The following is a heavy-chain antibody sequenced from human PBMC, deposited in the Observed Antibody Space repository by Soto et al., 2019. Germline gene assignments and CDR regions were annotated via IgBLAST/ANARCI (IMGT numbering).Heavy chain of an antibody. Sequence: PGGSLKISCAASGFTFTDYYMSWIRQAPGKGLEWVSYISSSGSTIYYADSVKGRFTISRDNAKNSLYLQMNSLRAEDTAVYYCAREKHPYFDFWSGWGDYYYYYMDVWGKGTTVTVSS. CDR1: GFTFTDYY. CDR3: AREKHPYFDFWSGWGDYYYYYMDV. J-gene: IGHJ6*03. CDR2: ISSSGSTI. D-gene: IGHD3-3*01. V-gene: IGHV3-11*01.